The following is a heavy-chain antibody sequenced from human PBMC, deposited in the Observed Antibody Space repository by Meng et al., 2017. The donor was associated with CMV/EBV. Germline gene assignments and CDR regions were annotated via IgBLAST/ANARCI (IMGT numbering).Heavy chain of an antibody. CDR3: ARETNPYYDFWSGYSGVDAFDI. D-gene: IGHD3-3*01. V-gene: IGHV4-38-2*02. CDR1: GYSISSGYY. J-gene: IGHJ3*02. CDR2: IYHSGST. Sequence: SETLSLTCTVSGYSISSGYYWGWTRQPPGKGLEWIGSIYHSGSTYYNPSLKSRITISVDTSKNQFSLKLSFVTAADTAVYYCARETNPYYDFWSGYSGVDAFDIWGQGTMVTVSS.